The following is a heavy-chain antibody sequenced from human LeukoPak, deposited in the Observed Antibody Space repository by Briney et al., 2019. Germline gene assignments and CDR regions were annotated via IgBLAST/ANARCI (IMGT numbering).Heavy chain of an antibody. CDR1: GYTFTSYY. J-gene: IGHJ4*02. V-gene: IGHV1-46*01. CDR2: INPSGGST. CDR3: ARDRVKPDTAMVTASFDY. Sequence: ASVTVSCKASGYTFTSYYMHWVRQAPGQGLEWMGIINPSGGSTSYAQKFQGRVTMTRDTSTSTVYMELSSLRSEDTAVYYCARDRVKPDTAMVTASFDYWGQGTLVTVSS. D-gene: IGHD5-18*01.